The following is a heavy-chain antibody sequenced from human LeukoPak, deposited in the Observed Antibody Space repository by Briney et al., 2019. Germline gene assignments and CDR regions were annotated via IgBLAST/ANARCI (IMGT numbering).Heavy chain of an antibody. CDR1: GGTFSSYA. Sequence: VASVKVSCKASGGTFSSYAISWVRQAPGQGLEWMGWINPNSGGTNYAQKFQGRVTMTRDTSISTAYMELSRLTSDDTAVYYCARGTTHLWFGEGGNALDIWGQGTMVTVSS. CDR2: INPNSGGT. D-gene: IGHD3-10*01. J-gene: IGHJ3*02. CDR3: ARGTTHLWFGEGGNALDI. V-gene: IGHV1-2*02.